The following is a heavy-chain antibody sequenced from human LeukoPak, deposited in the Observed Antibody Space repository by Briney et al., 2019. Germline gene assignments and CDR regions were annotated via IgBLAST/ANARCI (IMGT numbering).Heavy chain of an antibody. V-gene: IGHV4-30-4*01. CDR3: ARTYYDYAWGSLWGPLARLHAFDI. Sequence: SETLSLTCTVSGGSISSGDYYWSWIRQPPGKGLEWIGYIYYSGSTYYNPSLKSRVTISVDTSKNQFSLKLSSVTAADTAVYYCARTYYDYAWGSLWGPLARLHAFDIWGQGTMVTVSS. D-gene: IGHD3-16*01. J-gene: IGHJ3*02. CDR2: IYYSGST. CDR1: GGSISSGDYY.